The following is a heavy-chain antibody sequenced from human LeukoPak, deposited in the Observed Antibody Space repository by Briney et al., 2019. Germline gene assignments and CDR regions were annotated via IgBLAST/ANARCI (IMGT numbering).Heavy chain of an antibody. J-gene: IGHJ4*02. CDR1: GYTFTSYY. D-gene: IGHD4-17*01. CDR2: INPSGGST. CDR3: ARIFGDSPFDY. Sequence: ASAKVSCKASGYTFTSYYMHWVRQAPGQGLEWMGIINPSGGSTSYAQKFQGRVTMTRDTSTNTVYMELSSLRSEDTAVYYCARIFGDSPFDYWGQGTLVTVSS. V-gene: IGHV1-46*01.